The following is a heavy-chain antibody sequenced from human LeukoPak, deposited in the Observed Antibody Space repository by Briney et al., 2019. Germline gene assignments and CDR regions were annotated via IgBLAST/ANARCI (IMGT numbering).Heavy chain of an antibody. CDR3: ARNGAYSRSFDI. CDR1: GGSISSYY. V-gene: IGHV4-59*01. Sequence: SETLSLTCTVSGGSISSYYWSWIRQPPGKGLEWIGYIYYSGSTNYNPSLKSRVTISVDTSKNQFSLKLSSVTAADPAVYYCARNGAYSRSFDIWGQGTMVTVSS. D-gene: IGHD6-13*01. CDR2: IYYSGST. J-gene: IGHJ3*02.